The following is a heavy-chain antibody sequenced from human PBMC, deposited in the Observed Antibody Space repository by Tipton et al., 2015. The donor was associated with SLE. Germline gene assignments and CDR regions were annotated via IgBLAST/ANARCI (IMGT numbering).Heavy chain of an antibody. Sequence: TLSLTCAVYGGSFSGYYWSWIRQPPGKGLEWIGEINHSGSTNYNPSLKSRVTISVDTSKNQFSLKPSSVTAADTAVYYCARRETGDEYFDLWGRGTLVTVSS. V-gene: IGHV4-34*01. CDR3: ARRETGDEYFDL. D-gene: IGHD7-27*01. J-gene: IGHJ2*01. CDR1: GGSFSGYY. CDR2: INHSGST.